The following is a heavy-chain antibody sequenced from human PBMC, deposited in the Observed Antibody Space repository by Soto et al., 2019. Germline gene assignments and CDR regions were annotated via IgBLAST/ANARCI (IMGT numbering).Heavy chain of an antibody. CDR1: GYSFITSYY. J-gene: IGHJ3*02. CDR2: INPTGSMT. CDR3: ARDTGYDHDAFDI. V-gene: IGHV1-46*01. D-gene: IGHD5-12*01. Sequence: ASVKVSCKASGYSFITSYYMHWVRQAPGQGLEWMGIINPTGSMTKYSQRFQGRLTMTRDTSTSTDYMELTTLTSVDTAVYFCARDTGYDHDAFDIWGQGTMVTVSS.